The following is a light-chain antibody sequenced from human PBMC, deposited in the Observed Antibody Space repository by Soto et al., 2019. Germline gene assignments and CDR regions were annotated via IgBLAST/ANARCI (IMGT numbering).Light chain of an antibody. V-gene: IGLV1-47*02. CDR1: SXNIGSNY. CDR2: SGN. CDR3: AAWDKSLSGRYV. Sequence: QSVLTQPPSASGTPGQRFTISCSGSSXNIGSNYVHWYQQLPGTAPKLLIYSGNQRPSGVPDRFSGSESGTSASLAISGLRSEDEGDYYCAAWDKSLSGRYVFGTGTKVTVL. J-gene: IGLJ1*01.